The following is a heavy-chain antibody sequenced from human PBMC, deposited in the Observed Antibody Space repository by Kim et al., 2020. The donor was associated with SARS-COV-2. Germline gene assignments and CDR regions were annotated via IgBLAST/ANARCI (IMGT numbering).Heavy chain of an antibody. CDR3: ARADMLTGYGMDV. V-gene: IGHV1-8*03. D-gene: IGHD3-9*01. J-gene: IGHJ6*01. Sequence: GYAQKLQGRVTSTRNSSRSTAYKELSSLRSEDTAVYYCARADMLTGYGMDVWGQGTTVTVSS.